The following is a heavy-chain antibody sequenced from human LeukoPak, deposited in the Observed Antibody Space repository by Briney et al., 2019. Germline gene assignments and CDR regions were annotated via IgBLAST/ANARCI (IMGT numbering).Heavy chain of an antibody. CDR3: ARAARDFYYFDY. CDR1: GFTLSTYG. V-gene: IGHV3-33*01. CDR2: IWHDGSNK. J-gene: IGHJ4*02. D-gene: IGHD2-21*01. Sequence: PGGSLRLSCAASGFTLSTYGMHWVRQAPGKGLEWVAVIWHDGSNKYYADSVKGRFSISRDNPKNTLYLQMNGLRAEDTAVYYCARAARDFYYFDYWGQGTLVTVSS.